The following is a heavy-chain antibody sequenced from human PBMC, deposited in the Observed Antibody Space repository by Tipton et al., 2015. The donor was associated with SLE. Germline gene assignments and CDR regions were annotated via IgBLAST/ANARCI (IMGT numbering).Heavy chain of an antibody. CDR3: AKDGSDILTGYYAVIDY. Sequence: SLRLSRAASGFTFSSYAMSWVRQAPGKGLEWVSVIYSGGSTYYADSVKGRFTISRDNSKNTLYLQMNSLRAEDTAVYYCAKDGSDILTGYYAVIDYWAQGPPPTVSS. V-gene: IGHV3-23*03. J-gene: IGHJ4*02. D-gene: IGHD3-9*01. CDR1: GFTFSSYA. CDR2: IYSGGST.